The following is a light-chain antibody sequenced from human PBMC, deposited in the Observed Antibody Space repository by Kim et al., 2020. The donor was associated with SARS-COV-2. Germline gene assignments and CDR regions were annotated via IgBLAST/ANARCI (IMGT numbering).Light chain of an antibody. J-gene: IGLJ3*02. Sequence: QSALIQPPSASGTPGQRVTISCSGSSSNIGTNYVYWYQQLPGTAPKLLIYRNNQRPSGVPDRFSGSKSGTSASLAISGLQSGDEADYYCAVWDDSLKQGVFGGGTQLTVL. CDR3: AVWDDSLKQGV. V-gene: IGLV1-47*01. CDR2: RNN. CDR1: SSNIGTNY.